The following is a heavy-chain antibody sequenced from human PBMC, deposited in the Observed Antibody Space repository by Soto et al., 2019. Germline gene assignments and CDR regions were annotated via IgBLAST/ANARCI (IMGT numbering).Heavy chain of an antibody. Sequence: QVQLQESGPGLVKPSQTLSLTCTVSGGSISSGGYYWSWIRQHPGKGLEWLGYIYYSGSTYYNPSLKSRVTISVDTSKSQFALKLSSVTAADTAVYYCARGFIEGELSFGYDYWGQGTLVTVSS. D-gene: IGHD3-16*02. J-gene: IGHJ4*02. V-gene: IGHV4-31*03. CDR1: GGSISSGGYY. CDR3: ARGFIEGELSFGYDY. CDR2: IYYSGST.